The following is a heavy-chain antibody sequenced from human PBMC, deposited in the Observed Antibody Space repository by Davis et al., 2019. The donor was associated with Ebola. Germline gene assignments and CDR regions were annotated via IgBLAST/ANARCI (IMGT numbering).Heavy chain of an antibody. CDR2: TNWNGGST. V-gene: IGHV3-20*04. D-gene: IGHD3-3*01. CDR1: GFTFDDYG. Sequence: GESLKISCAASGFTFDDYGMNWVRQAPGKGLEWVSGTNWNGGSTAYADSVKGRFTISRDNAKNTLYLQMNSLRAEDTAVYYCAKPKFSYDFWSGYDYWGQGTLVTVSS. CDR3: AKPKFSYDFWSGYDY. J-gene: IGHJ4*02.